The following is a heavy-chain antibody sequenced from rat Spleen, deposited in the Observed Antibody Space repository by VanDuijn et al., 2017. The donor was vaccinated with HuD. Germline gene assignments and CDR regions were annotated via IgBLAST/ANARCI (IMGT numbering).Heavy chain of an antibody. CDR2: INTGSGGT. V-gene: IGHV1-43*01. Sequence: QIQLQQSGAELAKPGSSVKISCKASGYTFTSYYISWIKQTTGQGLEYIGYINTGSGGTNYNEKFKGKATLTVDKSSSTAFMQLSSLTPDDSAVYYGAREAYTPMDAWGQGASVTVSS. D-gene: IGHD1-6*01. CDR3: AREAYTPMDA. CDR1: GYTFTSYY. J-gene: IGHJ4*01.